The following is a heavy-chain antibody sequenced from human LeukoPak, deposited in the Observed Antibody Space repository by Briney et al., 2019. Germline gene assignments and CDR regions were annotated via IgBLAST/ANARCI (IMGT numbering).Heavy chain of an antibody. CDR2: IYYSGST. CDR3: ARDPDYYDSSGYYSLAY. Sequence: SETLSLTCTVSGGSISSSSYYWGWIRQPPGKGLEWIGSIYYSGSTYYNPSLKSRVTISVDTSKNQFSLKLSSVTAADTAVYYCARDPDYYDSSGYYSLAYWGQGTLVTVSS. J-gene: IGHJ4*02. CDR1: GGSISSSSYY. V-gene: IGHV4-39*07. D-gene: IGHD3-22*01.